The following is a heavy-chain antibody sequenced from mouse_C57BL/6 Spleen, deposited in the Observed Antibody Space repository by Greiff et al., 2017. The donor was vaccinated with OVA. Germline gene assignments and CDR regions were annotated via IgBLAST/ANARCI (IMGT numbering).Heavy chain of an antibody. CDR3: ASEGSSGYVRFAY. J-gene: IGHJ3*01. V-gene: IGHV2-6*01. CDR2: IWGVGST. CDR1: GFSLTSYG. D-gene: IGHD3-2*02. Sequence: QVHVKQSGPGLVAPSQSLSITCTVSGFSLTSYGVDWVRQSPGKGLEWLGVIWGVGSTNYNSALKSRLSISKDNSKSQVFLKMNSLQTDDTAMYYCASEGSSGYVRFAYWGQGTLVTVSA.